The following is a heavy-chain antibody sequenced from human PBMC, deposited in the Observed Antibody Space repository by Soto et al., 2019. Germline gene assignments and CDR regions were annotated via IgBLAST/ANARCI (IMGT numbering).Heavy chain of an antibody. Sequence: QVQLVESGGGVVQPGRSLRLSCAASGFTFSSYAMHWVRQAPGKGLEWVAVISYDGSNKYYADSVKGRFTISRDNSKNTLYLQMNSLRAEDTAVYYCARRHIAAAGAHYYYGMDVWGQGTTVTVSS. CDR1: GFTFSSYA. CDR2: ISYDGSNK. CDR3: ARRHIAAAGAHYYYGMDV. D-gene: IGHD6-13*01. J-gene: IGHJ6*02. V-gene: IGHV3-30-3*01.